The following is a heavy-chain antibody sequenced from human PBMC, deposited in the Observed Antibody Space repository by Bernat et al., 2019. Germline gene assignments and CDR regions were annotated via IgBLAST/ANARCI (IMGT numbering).Heavy chain of an antibody. D-gene: IGHD4-17*01. CDR3: AKDYGDYEVLDY. V-gene: IGHV3-21*01. Sequence: EVQLVESGGGLVKPGGSLRLSCAASGFTFSSYSMNWVRQAPGKGLEWVSSISSSSSYIYYADSVKGRFTISRDNAKNSLYLQMNSLRAEDTAVYYCAKDYGDYEVLDYWGQGTLVTVSS. J-gene: IGHJ4*02. CDR2: ISSSSSYI. CDR1: GFTFSSYS.